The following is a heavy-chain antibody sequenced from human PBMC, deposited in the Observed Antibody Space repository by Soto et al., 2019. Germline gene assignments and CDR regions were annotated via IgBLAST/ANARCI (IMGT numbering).Heavy chain of an antibody. V-gene: IGHV5-51*01. Sequence: PGESLKISCKGSGYSFTSYWIGWVRQMPGKGLEWMGIIYPGDSDTRYSPSFQGQVTISADKSISTAYLQWSSLKASDTAMYYCARRRRGSGSIVYYYYGMDVWGQGTTVTVSS. CDR1: GYSFTSYW. D-gene: IGHD3-10*01. J-gene: IGHJ6*02. CDR2: IYPGDSDT. CDR3: ARRRRGSGSIVYYYYGMDV.